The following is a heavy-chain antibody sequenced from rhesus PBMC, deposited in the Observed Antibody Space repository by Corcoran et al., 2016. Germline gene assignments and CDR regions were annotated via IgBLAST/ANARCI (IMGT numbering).Heavy chain of an antibody. Sequence: QVQLHESGPGLVKPSETLSLTCAVSGGSISSNYWTWIRQSPGKGLEWIGYIDGGSRATNYHPALKSRVTISTATSKNQFSLKLNSVTAADTAVYYCTNTTVTIDYWGQGVLVTVSS. CDR1: GGSISSNY. CDR2: IDGGSRAT. V-gene: IGHV4-147*01. CDR3: TNTTVTIDY. J-gene: IGHJ4*01. D-gene: IGHD4-23*01.